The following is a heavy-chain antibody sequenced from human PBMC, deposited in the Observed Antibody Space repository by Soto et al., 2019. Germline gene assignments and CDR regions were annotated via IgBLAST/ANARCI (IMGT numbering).Heavy chain of an antibody. CDR3: ARGHSTDCTNGVCSFFYNHEMDV. J-gene: IGHJ6*02. Sequence: ASVKVSCKASGYSFSDYHIHWVRQAPGQGLEWLGRINPKSGGTSSAQKFQGWVTMTRDTSISTAYMELTRLRSDDTAVYFCARGHSTDCTNGVCSFFYNHEMDVWGQGTTVTVSS. CDR2: INPKSGGT. CDR1: GYSFSDYH. V-gene: IGHV1-2*04. D-gene: IGHD2-8*01.